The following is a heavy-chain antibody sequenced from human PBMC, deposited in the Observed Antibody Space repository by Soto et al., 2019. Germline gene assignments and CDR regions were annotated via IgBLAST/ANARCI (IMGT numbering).Heavy chain of an antibody. J-gene: IGHJ4*02. D-gene: IGHD3-22*01. CDR1: GFTFSHYT. CDR2: ISYDETNK. Sequence: GGSLRLSCAASGFTFSHYTMHWVRQAPCKGLEWVAVISYDETNKYYADSVKGRFTISRDNSNNMLDLQMNSLRVEDTATYYCATCSPYYYDSSGYHYWGQGTLVTVSS. CDR3: ATCSPYYYDSSGYHY. V-gene: IGHV3-30-3*01.